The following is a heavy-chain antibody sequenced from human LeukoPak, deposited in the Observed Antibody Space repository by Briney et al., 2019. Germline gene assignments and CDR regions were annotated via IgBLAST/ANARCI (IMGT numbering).Heavy chain of an antibody. D-gene: IGHD2-2*01. V-gene: IGHV3-30*02. J-gene: IGHJ4*02. Sequence: GGSLRLSCAASGFTFSSYGMHWVRQAPGKGLEWVAFIRYDGSNKYYADSVKGRFTISRDNSKNTLYLQMNSLRAEDTAVYYCAKDQAPQDIVVVPAYWGQGTLVTVS. CDR2: IRYDGSNK. CDR1: GFTFSSYG. CDR3: AKDQAPQDIVVVPAY.